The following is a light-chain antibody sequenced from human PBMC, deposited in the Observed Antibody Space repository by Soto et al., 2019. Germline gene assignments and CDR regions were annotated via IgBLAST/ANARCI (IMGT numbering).Light chain of an antibody. Sequence: DIQMTQSPFSLSASVGDRVTITCRASQSISSYLNWYQQKPGKPPKLLIYAAVSLQSGIPSRFSAYGSGTDFTLTISSLQPEDFATYYCQQTYSTPPTFGQGTKVEIK. V-gene: IGKV1-39*01. J-gene: IGKJ1*01. CDR3: QQTYSTPPT. CDR2: AAV. CDR1: QSISSY.